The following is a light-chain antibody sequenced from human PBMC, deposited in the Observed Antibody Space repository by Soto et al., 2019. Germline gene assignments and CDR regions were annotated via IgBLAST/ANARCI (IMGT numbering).Light chain of an antibody. V-gene: IGKV2-24*01. Sequence: DIVMTQTPLCSPVTIGHPASISCRCSQTIVHSDGNTYLSWLQQRPDQTTRILIYQISSRFSGDPDRXNLSGAGTXFXQTISRVEAEDLGIYYCMQTTQFPHTFGQGTKLEIK. J-gene: IGKJ2*01. CDR3: MQTTQFPHT. CDR1: QTIVHSDGNTY. CDR2: QIS.